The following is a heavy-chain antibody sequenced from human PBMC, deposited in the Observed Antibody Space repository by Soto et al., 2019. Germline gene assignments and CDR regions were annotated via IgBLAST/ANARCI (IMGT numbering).Heavy chain of an antibody. V-gene: IGHV3-30-3*01. CDR3: ARGSRIEEAGYLPYYYDYGMHV. CDR1: GFTFSSYA. D-gene: IGHD6-13*01. CDR2: ISYDGSNK. J-gene: IGHJ6*02. Sequence: ESGGGVVQPGRSLRLSCAASGFTFSSYAMHWVRQAPGKGLEWVAVISYDGSNKYYADSVKGRFTISRDNSKNTLYLQMTSMRAADTAVYYCARGSRIEEAGYLPYYYDYGMHVWGQGTTVTVSS.